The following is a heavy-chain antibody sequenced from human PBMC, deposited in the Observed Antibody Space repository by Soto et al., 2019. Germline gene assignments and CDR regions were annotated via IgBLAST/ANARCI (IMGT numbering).Heavy chain of an antibody. CDR2: ISAYNGAT. J-gene: IGHJ4*02. Sequence: QVHLVQSGAEVKKPGASLTVSCKASGFTFTSYAITWVRQAPGQGLEWMGWISAYNGATNYAQNLKGRITMPPDTSPSTAYMELENLTSDDTAVYYCARDFTGWPPDGVDSWGQGTLVTVSS. V-gene: IGHV1-18*01. CDR1: GFTFTSYA. D-gene: IGHD3-16*01. CDR3: ARDFTGWPPDGVDS.